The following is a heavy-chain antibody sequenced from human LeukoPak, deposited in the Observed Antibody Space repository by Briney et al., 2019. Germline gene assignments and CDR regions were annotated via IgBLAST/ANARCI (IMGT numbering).Heavy chain of an antibody. J-gene: IGHJ3*02. Sequence: GRSLRLSCAASGFTFSSYGMHWVRQAPGKGLEWVAVISYDGSNKYYADSVKGRFTISRDNSKNTLYLQMNSLRAEDTAVYYCAKRRELLDAFDIWGQGTMVTVSS. CDR2: ISYDGSNK. CDR3: AKRRELLDAFDI. V-gene: IGHV3-30*18. CDR1: GFTFSSYG. D-gene: IGHD1-26*01.